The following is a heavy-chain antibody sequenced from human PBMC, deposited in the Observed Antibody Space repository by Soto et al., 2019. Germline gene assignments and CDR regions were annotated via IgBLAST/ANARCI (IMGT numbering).Heavy chain of an antibody. CDR2: IIPIFGTA. CDR3: ARAQYYESRGYYPSLWYFDY. CDR1: GGTFSSYA. Sequence: SVKVSCKASGGTFSSYAISWVRQAPGQGLEWMGGIIPIFGTANYAQKFQGRVTITADESTSTAYMELSSLRSEDTAVYYCARAQYYESRGYYPSLWYFDYWGQGTLVTVAS. J-gene: IGHJ4*02. D-gene: IGHD3-22*01. V-gene: IGHV1-69*13.